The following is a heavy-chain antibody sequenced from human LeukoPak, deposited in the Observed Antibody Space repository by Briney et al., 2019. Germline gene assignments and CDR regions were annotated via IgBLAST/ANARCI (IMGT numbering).Heavy chain of an antibody. V-gene: IGHV3-21*01. CDR2: ISSSSSYI. D-gene: IGHD7-27*01. Sequence: GGSLRLSCAASGFTFSSYALSWVRQAPGKGLEWVSSISSSSSYIYYADSVKGRFTISRDNAKNSLYLQMNSLRAEDTAVYYCARQTGDYPDFDYWGQGTLVTVSS. J-gene: IGHJ4*02. CDR3: ARQTGDYPDFDY. CDR1: GFTFSSYA.